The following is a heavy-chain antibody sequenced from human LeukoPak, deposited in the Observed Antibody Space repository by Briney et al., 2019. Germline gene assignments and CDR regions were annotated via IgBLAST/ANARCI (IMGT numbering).Heavy chain of an antibody. J-gene: IGHJ4*02. V-gene: IGHV3-21*04. CDR1: GFTFSCYS. CDR3: AKDIGYSGYGRYFDY. D-gene: IGHD5-12*01. Sequence: GGSLRLSCAASGFTFSCYSMNWVRQAPGKGMEWVSSISSSSSYIYYADSVKGRFTISRDNAKNSLYLQMNSLRAEDTALYYCAKDIGYSGYGRYFDYWGQGTLVTVSS. CDR2: ISSSSSYI.